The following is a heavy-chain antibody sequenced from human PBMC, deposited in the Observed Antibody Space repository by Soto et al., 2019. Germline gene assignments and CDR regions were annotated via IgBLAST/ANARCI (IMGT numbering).Heavy chain of an antibody. J-gene: IGHJ4*02. CDR1: GGPFSSYA. CDR3: ARDRERCLQFRSFGC. D-gene: IGHD1-1*01. CDR2: IIPIFGTA. Sequence: SVKVSCKASGGPFSSYAISWVRTAPGPGLEWIGGIIPIFGTANSAQKFQGRVTITADEYTSTADIELSSLRSEDTAVYYCARDRERCLQFRSFGCWRQGTPVTVAS. V-gene: IGHV1-69*13.